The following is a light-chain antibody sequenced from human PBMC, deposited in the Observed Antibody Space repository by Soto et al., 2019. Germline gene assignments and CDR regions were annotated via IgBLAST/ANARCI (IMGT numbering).Light chain of an antibody. CDR1: SSNIGSNY. CDR3: AAWDFSLSGYV. J-gene: IGLJ1*01. V-gene: IGLV1-47*01. CDR2: RNN. Sequence: QSVMTQPPSASGTPGQRVTISCPGSSSNIGSNYVYWYQQLPGTAPKLLIYRNNQRPSGVPDRFSGSKSGTSASLAISGLRSEEEADYYCAAWDFSLSGYVFGTMTKVTVL.